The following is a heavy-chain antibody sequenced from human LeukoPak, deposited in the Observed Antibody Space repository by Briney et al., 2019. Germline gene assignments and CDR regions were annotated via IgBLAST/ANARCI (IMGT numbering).Heavy chain of an antibody. CDR3: ASYCSGGSCSRGNWFDP. V-gene: IGHV4-59*08. J-gene: IGHJ5*02. CDR1: GGSISSYY. D-gene: IGHD2-15*01. Sequence: PSETLSLTCTVSGGSISSYYWSWIRQPPGKGLEWIGYIYYSGSTYYNPSLKSRVTISVDTSKNQFSLKLSSVTAADTAVYYCASYCSGGSCSRGNWFDPWGQGTLVTVSS. CDR2: IYYSGST.